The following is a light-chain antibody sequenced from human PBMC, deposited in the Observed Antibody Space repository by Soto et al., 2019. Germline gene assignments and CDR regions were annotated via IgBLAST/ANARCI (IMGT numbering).Light chain of an antibody. CDR3: SSYTSIYNEI. Sequence: QSALTQPASVSGSPGQSITISCTGTSGDIGGYNFVSWYQQHPGKAPKLMIYDVNNRPSGISNRFSGSKSGNTASRTISGLQADDEADYYGSSYTSIYNEIFGGGTKLTGL. CDR2: DVN. CDR1: SGDIGGYNF. J-gene: IGLJ2*01. V-gene: IGLV2-14*01.